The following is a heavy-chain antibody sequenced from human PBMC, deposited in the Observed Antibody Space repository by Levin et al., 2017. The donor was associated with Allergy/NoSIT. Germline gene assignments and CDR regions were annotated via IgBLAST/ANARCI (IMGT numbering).Heavy chain of an antibody. V-gene: IGHV4-34*01. J-gene: IGHJ4*02. CDR1: GGSFSGNY. Sequence: PSETLSLTCAVYGGSFSGNYWSWIRQSPGKGLEWIGEINHSGNTNYNPSLKNRVTISVDTSKNHFSLRLSSVTAADTAVFYCASTPNIAARPFDYWGQGTLVTVSS. CDR3: ASTPNIAARPFDY. CDR2: INHSGNT. D-gene: IGHD6-6*01.